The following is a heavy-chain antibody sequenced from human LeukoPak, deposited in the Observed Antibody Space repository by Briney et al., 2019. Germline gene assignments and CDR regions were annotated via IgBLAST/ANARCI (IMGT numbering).Heavy chain of an antibody. CDR1: GFNFTRFV. D-gene: IGHD3-10*01. CDR3: ARVSGRILIWPQPFGDGLGV. CDR2: IYTGGHRA. Sequence: GGSLRLSCAASGFNFTRFVMTWVRQAPGRGLECVSAIYTGGHRAYYSDSVRGRFTISGDDSKNMLYLQMNSLRAEDTAIYYCARVSGRILIWPQPFGDGLGVWGQGTTVTVSS. V-gene: IGHV3-23*05. J-gene: IGHJ6*02.